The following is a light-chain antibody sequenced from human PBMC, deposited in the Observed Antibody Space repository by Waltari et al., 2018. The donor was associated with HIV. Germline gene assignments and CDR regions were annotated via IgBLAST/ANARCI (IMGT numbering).Light chain of an antibody. CDR3: LLYYKNFRV. CDR2: NTN. V-gene: IGLV7-43*01. CDR1: TGAVTSGYY. J-gene: IGLJ3*02. Sequence: QTVVTQEPSLTVSPGGTVTVTCASNTGAVTSGYYPNWFQQKPGQAPRPRIYNTNNRHSWTPARFSGALLGGKAVLTLSGVQPEDEADYYCLLYYKNFRVFGGGTKLTVL.